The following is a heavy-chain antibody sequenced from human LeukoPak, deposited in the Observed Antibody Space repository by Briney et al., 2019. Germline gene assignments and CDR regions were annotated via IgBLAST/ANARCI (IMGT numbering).Heavy chain of an antibody. CDR3: VVLHCDILTGYPNWFDP. V-gene: IGHV3-21*01. CDR2: ISSSSSYI. Sequence: GGSLRLSCAASGFTFSSYSMNWVRQAPGKGLEWVSSISSSSSYIYYADSVKGRFTISRDNAKNSLYLQMNSLRAEDTAVYYCVVLHCDILTGYPNWFDPWGQGTLVTVSS. J-gene: IGHJ5*02. D-gene: IGHD3-9*01. CDR1: GFTFSSYS.